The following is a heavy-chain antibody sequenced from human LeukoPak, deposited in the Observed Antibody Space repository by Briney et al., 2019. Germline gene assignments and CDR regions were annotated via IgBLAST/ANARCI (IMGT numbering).Heavy chain of an antibody. Sequence: ASVKVSCKASGYTFTSYGISWVRQAPGQGLEWMGWISAYNGNTNYAQKLQGRVTMTTDTSTSTAYMEPRSLRSDDTAVYYCARVAMVRGVIMDWFDPWGQGTLVTVSS. J-gene: IGHJ5*02. CDR1: GYTFTSYG. CDR3: ARVAMVRGVIMDWFDP. V-gene: IGHV1-18*04. D-gene: IGHD3-10*01. CDR2: ISAYNGNT.